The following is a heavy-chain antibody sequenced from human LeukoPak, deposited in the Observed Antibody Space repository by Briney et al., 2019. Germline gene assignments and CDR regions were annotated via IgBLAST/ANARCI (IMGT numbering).Heavy chain of an antibody. CDR3: ARERGDSSWHDY. Sequence: SETLSLTCSVSGASISNYYWSWIRQPPGKVLEWIGYISNRGSAYYNPSFKSRVTISGDTSKNQFSLKLTSVTAADTAVYYCARERGDSSWHDYWGQGTLVTVSS. J-gene: IGHJ4*02. CDR1: GASISNYY. V-gene: IGHV4-59*01. CDR2: ISNRGSA. D-gene: IGHD6-13*01.